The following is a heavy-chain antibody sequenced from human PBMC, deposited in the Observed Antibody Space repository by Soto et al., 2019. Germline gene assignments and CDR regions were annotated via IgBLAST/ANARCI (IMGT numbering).Heavy chain of an antibody. V-gene: IGHV3-23*01. CDR2: IGTSNTA. D-gene: IGHD4-4*01. CDR3: AKRSQSKYFDC. J-gene: IGHJ4*02. CDR1: GFTFTSYA. Sequence: EVQLLESGGGLVQPGGSLRLSCAASGFTFTSYAMSWVRQAPGKGLEWVSTIGTSNTAYYADSLKGRFTISRDNSKNTLYLQMNSLIAEDTAVYYCAKRSQSKYFDCWGQGTLVTVSS.